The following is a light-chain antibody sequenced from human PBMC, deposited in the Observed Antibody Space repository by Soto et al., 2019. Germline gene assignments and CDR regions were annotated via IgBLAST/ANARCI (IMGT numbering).Light chain of an antibody. CDR2: DVT. CDR1: SSDVGNYNF. Sequence: QSVLTQPASVSGSPGQSITISCTGTSSDVGNYNFVSWYQQHPGKAPKLMIYDVTTRPSGVSSRFSGSKSGNTASLTTSGLQAEDEADYYCSSYTSSSTQVFGTGTKLTVL. J-gene: IGLJ1*01. CDR3: SSYTSSSTQV. V-gene: IGLV2-14*01.